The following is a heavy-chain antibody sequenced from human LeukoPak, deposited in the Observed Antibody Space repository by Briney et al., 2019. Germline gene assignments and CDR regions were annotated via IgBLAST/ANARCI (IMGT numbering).Heavy chain of an antibody. D-gene: IGHD2-2*01. CDR2: ISGSGGST. CDR3: ARDPRRVVPAAFFFDY. CDR1: GFTFTNYA. V-gene: IGHV3-23*01. Sequence: GGSLRLSCAASGFTFTNYAMSWVRQAPGKGLEWVSGISGSGGSTYYADSVKGRLTISRDNSENTLYLQMNSLRAEDTAIYYCARDPRRVVPAAFFFDYWGQGTLVTVSS. J-gene: IGHJ4*02.